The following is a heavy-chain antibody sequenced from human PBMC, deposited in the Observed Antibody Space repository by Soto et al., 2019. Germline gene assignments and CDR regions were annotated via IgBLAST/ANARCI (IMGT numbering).Heavy chain of an antibody. CDR3: ARESEDLTSNFDY. CDR2: ISSAGTFT. Sequence: EVQLVESGGGLVKPGGSLRLSCAGSGYVFSRYRMNWVRQAPGKGLEWVSSISSAGTFTYYGDSMKGRFTISRDNAKNSLYLEMNSLRAEDTAVYYCARESEDLTSNFDYWGQGTLVTVSS. J-gene: IGHJ4*02. CDR1: GYVFSRYR. V-gene: IGHV3-21*06.